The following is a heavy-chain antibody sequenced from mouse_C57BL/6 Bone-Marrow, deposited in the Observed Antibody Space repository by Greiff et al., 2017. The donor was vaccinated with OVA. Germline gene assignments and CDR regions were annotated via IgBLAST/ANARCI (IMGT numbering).Heavy chain of an antibody. CDR1: GFSLSTSGMG. Sequence: QVTLKVSGPGILQSSQTLSLTCSFSGFSLSTSGMGVSWIRQPSGKGLDWLAHTYWDDDKRYKPSLKSRLTISKDTSSNQVFLKITSVDTADTATYYCARSPDYYGSSYWYFDVWGTGTTVTVSS. CDR3: ARSPDYYGSSYWYFDV. D-gene: IGHD1-1*01. J-gene: IGHJ1*03. V-gene: IGHV8-12*01. CDR2: TYWDDDK.